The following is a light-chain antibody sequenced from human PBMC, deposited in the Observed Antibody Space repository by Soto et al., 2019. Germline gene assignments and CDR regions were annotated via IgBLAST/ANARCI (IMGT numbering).Light chain of an antibody. CDR3: QQYGSSPLT. V-gene: IGKV3-20*01. CDR2: GAS. Sequence: EIVLTQSAGTLSLSPGERATLSCRASQSVSSSYLAWYQQKPGQAPRLLIYGASSRATGIPDRFSGSGSGTDFTLTISRLEPEDFALYYCQQYGSSPLTFGQGTKVEIK. CDR1: QSVSSSY. J-gene: IGKJ1*01.